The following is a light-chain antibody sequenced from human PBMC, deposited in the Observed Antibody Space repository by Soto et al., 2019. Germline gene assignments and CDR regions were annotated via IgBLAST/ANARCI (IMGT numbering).Light chain of an antibody. CDR2: AAS. CDR3: QKCDSAPWT. V-gene: IGKV1-27*01. Sequence: DIQMIPSPSSPSASVGDRVTITCRASQDIRKYLAWYQQKPGEVPKLLIFAASSLESGVPSRFSGGGSGTDFTLIINNLQPEDVATYYCQKCDSAPWTFGPGTKVDIK. J-gene: IGKJ1*01. CDR1: QDIRKY.